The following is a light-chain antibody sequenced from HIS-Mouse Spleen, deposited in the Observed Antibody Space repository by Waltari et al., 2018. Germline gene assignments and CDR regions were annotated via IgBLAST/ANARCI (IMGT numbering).Light chain of an antibody. Sequence: SYELTQPPSVSVSPGQTARITCSGDALPKKYAYWYQQKSGQAPVLVIYEDRKRPSGIPERFSGSSAGTMATLTISGAQVEDEADYYCYSTDSSGNHRVFGGGTKLPVL. CDR3: YSTDSSGNHRV. J-gene: IGLJ2*01. CDR2: EDR. CDR1: ALPKKY. V-gene: IGLV3-10*01.